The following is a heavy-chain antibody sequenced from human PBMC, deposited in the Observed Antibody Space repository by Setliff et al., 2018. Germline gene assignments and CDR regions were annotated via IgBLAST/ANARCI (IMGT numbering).Heavy chain of an antibody. D-gene: IGHD3-22*01. CDR3: VREGVDSRSSTDYRYYMDV. CDR2: TIPMFGTT. J-gene: IGHJ6*03. Sequence: ASVKASCKASGATSSSYGISWVRQAPGQGLEWMGGTIPMFGTTEYAQKFQGRLTIITDEATNTAFMQLSSLRSDDTAVYYCVREGVDSRSSTDYRYYMDVWGKGTTVTVSS. CDR1: GATSSSYG. V-gene: IGHV1-69*05.